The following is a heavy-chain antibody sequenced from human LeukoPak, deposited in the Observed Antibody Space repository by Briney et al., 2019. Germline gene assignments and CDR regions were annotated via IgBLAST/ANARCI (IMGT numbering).Heavy chain of an antibody. CDR1: GFKFSRSW. D-gene: IGHD5-24*01. Sequence: GGSLRLSCAASGFKFSRSWMTWVRQAPGEGLEWLGNINEEGSVKNYVDSVKGRFTISRDNAKNSFYLQMNSLRAEDTAVYYCTRDYAYNAFDTWGQGTLVTVSS. CDR2: INEEGSVK. CDR3: TRDYAYNAFDT. V-gene: IGHV3-7*01. J-gene: IGHJ3*02.